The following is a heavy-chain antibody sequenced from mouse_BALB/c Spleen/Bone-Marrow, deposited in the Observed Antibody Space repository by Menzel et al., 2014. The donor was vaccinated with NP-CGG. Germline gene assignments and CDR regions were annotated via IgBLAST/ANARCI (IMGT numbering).Heavy chain of an antibody. Sequence: VHPVESGAELVKPGASVRLSCKASGYSFTTYWIHWVKQRPGQGLEWIGEINPSNGRTNYNEKFKSKATLTVDKSSSTAYMQLSSLTSEDSAVYYCARYDGPAWFAYWGQGTLDTVSA. CDR1: GYSFTTYW. CDR2: INPSNGRT. CDR3: ARYDGPAWFAY. V-gene: IGHV1S81*02. D-gene: IGHD2-3*01. J-gene: IGHJ3*01.